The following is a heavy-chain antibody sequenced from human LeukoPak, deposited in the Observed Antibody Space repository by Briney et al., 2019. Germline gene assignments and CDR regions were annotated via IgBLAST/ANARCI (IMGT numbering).Heavy chain of an antibody. CDR3: AREWVLWFGESYYYYYYMDV. D-gene: IGHD3-10*01. V-gene: IGHV1-2*02. CDR1: GYTSTAYY. J-gene: IGHJ6*03. CDR2: INPNSGGT. Sequence: ASLNVSCKASGYTSTAYYMHWVRQAPGQGLECMGWINPNSGGTNYAQKFQGRVTMTRDTSISTAYMELGRLRSDDTAVYYCAREWVLWFGESYYYYYYMDVWGKGTTVTVSS.